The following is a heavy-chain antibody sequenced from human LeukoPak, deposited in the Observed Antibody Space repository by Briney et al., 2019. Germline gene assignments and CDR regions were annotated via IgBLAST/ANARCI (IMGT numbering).Heavy chain of an antibody. D-gene: IGHD3-3*01. CDR2: INHSGST. V-gene: IGHV4-34*01. Sequence: SETLSLTCTVSGGSITGYYWSWIRQPPGKGLEWIGEINHSGSTNYNPSLKSRVTISVDTSKNQFSLKLSSVTAADTAVYYCARVREELIRYDFWSGLSFFDYWGQGTLVTVSS. CDR3: ARVREELIRYDFWSGLSFFDY. CDR1: GGSITGYY. J-gene: IGHJ4*02.